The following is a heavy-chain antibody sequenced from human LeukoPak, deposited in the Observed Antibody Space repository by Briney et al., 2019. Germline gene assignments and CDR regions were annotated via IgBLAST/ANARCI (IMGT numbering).Heavy chain of an antibody. CDR3: ARGHPSSSWYSRGYRWFDP. CDR2: ISGSGGST. D-gene: IGHD6-13*01. Sequence: GGSLRLSCAASGFTFSSYAMSWVRQAPGKGLEWVSAISGSGGSTYYADSVKGRFTISRDNSKNTLYLQMNSLRAEDTAVYYCARGHPSSSWYSRGYRWFDPWGQGILVTVSS. V-gene: IGHV3-23*01. J-gene: IGHJ5*02. CDR1: GFTFSSYA.